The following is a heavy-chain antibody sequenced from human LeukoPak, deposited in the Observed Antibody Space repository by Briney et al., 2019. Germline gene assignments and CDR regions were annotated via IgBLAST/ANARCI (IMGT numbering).Heavy chain of an antibody. J-gene: IGHJ4*02. CDR3: AVEVRGGQTHLPFDY. Sequence: GASVKVSCKASGYTLTSYGISWVRQAPGQGLEWMGRINPNSGGTNYAQKFQGRVTMTRDTSISTAYMELSRLRSDDTAVYYCAVEVRGGQTHLPFDYWGQGTLVTVSS. CDR2: INPNSGGT. V-gene: IGHV1-2*06. D-gene: IGHD3-10*01. CDR1: GYTLTSYG.